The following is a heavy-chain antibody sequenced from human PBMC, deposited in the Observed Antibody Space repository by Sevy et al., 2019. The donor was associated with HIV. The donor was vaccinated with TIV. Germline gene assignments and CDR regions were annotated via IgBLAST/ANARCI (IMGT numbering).Heavy chain of an antibody. CDR3: AGGIWGGLGGGGGDYYGMDV. D-gene: IGHD3-3*01. CDR1: GYTFTGYY. V-gene: IGHV1-2*02. CDR2: INPNSGGT. J-gene: IGHJ6*02. Sequence: ASVKVSCKASGYTFTGYYMHWVRQAPGQGLEWMGWINPNSGGTNYAQKFQGRVTMTRDTSISTAYMELSRLRSDDTAVYYGAGGIWGGLGGGGGDYYGMDVWGQGTTVTVSS.